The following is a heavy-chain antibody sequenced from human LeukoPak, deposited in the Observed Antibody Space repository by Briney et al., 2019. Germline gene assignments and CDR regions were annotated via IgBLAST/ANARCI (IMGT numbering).Heavy chain of an antibody. Sequence: GGSLRLSCAASGFTFSSYSMNWVRQAPGKGLEWVSYISSSSSTIYYADSVKGRFTISRDNAKNSLYLQMNSLRVEDTAVYYCARAPGSYGVRWGQGTLVTVSS. CDR1: GFTFSSYS. CDR3: ARAPGSYGVR. CDR2: ISSSSSTI. V-gene: IGHV3-48*04. J-gene: IGHJ4*02. D-gene: IGHD4-17*01.